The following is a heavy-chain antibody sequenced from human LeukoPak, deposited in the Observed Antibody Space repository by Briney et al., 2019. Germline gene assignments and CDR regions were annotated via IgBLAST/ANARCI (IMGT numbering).Heavy chain of an antibody. J-gene: IGHJ4*02. Sequence: SETLSLTCAVYGGSFSGYYWSWLRQPPGKGLEWIGEINHSGSTNYNPSLKSRVTISVDTSKNQFSLKLSSVTAADTAVYYCARVPHPVSLERRSGYFDYWGQGTLVTVSS. CDR2: INHSGST. D-gene: IGHD1-1*01. CDR1: GGSFSGYY. CDR3: ARVPHPVSLERRSGYFDY. V-gene: IGHV4-34*01.